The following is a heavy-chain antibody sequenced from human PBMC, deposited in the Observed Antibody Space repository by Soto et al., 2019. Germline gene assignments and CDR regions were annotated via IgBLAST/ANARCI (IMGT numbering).Heavy chain of an antibody. CDR3: AIGRHKTSGSNTWFDP. Sequence: GRSLRLSCAASGVTFSTYAMNWVRQAPGKGLEWVATISDTGGGTFYAASVKGRFTISRDNSKNTLFLQMHSLRADDSAIYFCAIGRHKTSGSNTWFDPWGRGTLVTVSS. D-gene: IGHD3-22*01. V-gene: IGHV3-23*01. J-gene: IGHJ5*02. CDR1: GVTFSTYA. CDR2: ISDTGGGT.